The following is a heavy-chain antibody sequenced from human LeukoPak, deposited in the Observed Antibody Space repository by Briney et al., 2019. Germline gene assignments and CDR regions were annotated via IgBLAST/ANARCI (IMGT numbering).Heavy chain of an antibody. CDR1: GFTFSSYA. D-gene: IGHD6-13*01. V-gene: IGHV3-30*04. Sequence: GGSLRLSCAASGFTFSSYAMHWVRQAPGKGLEWVAVISYDGSNKYYADSVKGRFTISRDNSKNTLYLQMNSLRAEDTAVYYCARGPSSSWSDYYYYYMDVWGKGTTVIVSS. CDR3: ARGPSSSWSDYYYYYMDV. CDR2: ISYDGSNK. J-gene: IGHJ6*03.